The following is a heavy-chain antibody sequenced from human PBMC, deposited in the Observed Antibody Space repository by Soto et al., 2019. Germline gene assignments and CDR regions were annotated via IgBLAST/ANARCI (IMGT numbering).Heavy chain of an antibody. CDR3: ARVIAVARTGGKDY. V-gene: IGHV3-33*01. J-gene: IGHJ4*02. CDR1: GFTFSSYG. Sequence: QVQLVESGGGVVQPGRSLRLSCAASGFTFSSYGMHWVRQAPGKGLEWVAVIWYDGSNKYYADSVKGRFTISRDNSKNTLYLQMNSLRAEDTAVYYCARVIAVARTGGKDYWGQGTLVTVSS. D-gene: IGHD6-19*01. CDR2: IWYDGSNK.